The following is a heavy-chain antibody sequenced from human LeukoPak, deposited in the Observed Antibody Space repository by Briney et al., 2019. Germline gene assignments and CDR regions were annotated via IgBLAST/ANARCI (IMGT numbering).Heavy chain of an antibody. V-gene: IGHV3-23*01. J-gene: IGHJ4*02. Sequence: GGSLRLSCAASGFTFSNYAMSWVRQAPGKGLEWVSSIGSAGVGTYYADSVKGRFTISRDNSKNTLHLQVNSLRAEETAVYYCAKRDSSGWYSLDYWGQGTLVTVSS. CDR1: GFTFSNYA. CDR3: AKRDSSGWYSLDY. D-gene: IGHD6-19*01. CDR2: IGSAGVGT.